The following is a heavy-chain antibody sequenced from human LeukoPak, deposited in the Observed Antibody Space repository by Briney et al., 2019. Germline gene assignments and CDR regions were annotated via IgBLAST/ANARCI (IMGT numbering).Heavy chain of an antibody. D-gene: IGHD3-16*02. J-gene: IGHJ4*02. V-gene: IGHV4-39*07. CDR2: IYYSGST. CDR1: GGSISSSSYY. CDR3: ARGGGGDYVWGSYRPPYFDY. Sequence: PSETLSLTCTVSGGSISSSSYYWGWIRQPPGKGLEWIGSIYYSGSTYDNPSLKSRVTISVDTSKNQFSLKLSSVHAAAPAVYYCARGGGGDYVWGSYRPPYFDYWGQGTLVTVSS.